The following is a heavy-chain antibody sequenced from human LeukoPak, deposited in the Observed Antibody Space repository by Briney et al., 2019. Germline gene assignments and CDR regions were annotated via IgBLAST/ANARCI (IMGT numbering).Heavy chain of an antibody. J-gene: IGHJ3*02. CDR1: SGSISSPPYY. D-gene: IGHD2-8*01. CDR2: IYSSGIF. Sequence: SQTLSLTCTVSSGSISSPPYYWSWIRQPAGKEVEWIGRIYSSGIFDYNPSLKSRVTLSIDTSKNSFSLRLSSVTATDTAVYYCARGPGSATKEAFNIWGQGTMVTVSS. V-gene: IGHV4-61*02. CDR3: ARGPGSATKEAFNI.